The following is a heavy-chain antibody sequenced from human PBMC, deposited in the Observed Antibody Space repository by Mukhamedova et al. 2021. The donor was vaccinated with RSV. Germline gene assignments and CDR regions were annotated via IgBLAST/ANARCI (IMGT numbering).Heavy chain of an antibody. CDR3: ARTNWGGTYYFDF. D-gene: IGHD7-27*01. J-gene: IGHJ4*02. CDR2: GEK. Sequence: GEKSYRPSLKTRLTISKDSSKNQVVLTMTNMDPADTATYFCARTNWGGTYYFDFWGQGTLVTVSS. V-gene: IGHV2-26*01.